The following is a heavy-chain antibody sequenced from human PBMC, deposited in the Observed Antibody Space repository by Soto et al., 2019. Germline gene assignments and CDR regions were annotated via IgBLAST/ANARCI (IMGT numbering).Heavy chain of an antibody. CDR3: ASNVWFGDETPPFDY. CDR1: GFTVSSNY. Sequence: EVQLVESGGGLVQPGGSLRLSCAASGFTVSSNYMSWVRQAPGKGLEWVSVIYSGGSTYYADSVKGRFTISRDNSKNTLDLQMNSLRAEDTAVYYCASNVWFGDETPPFDYWGQGTLVTVSS. CDR2: IYSGGST. D-gene: IGHD3-10*01. V-gene: IGHV3-66*01. J-gene: IGHJ4*02.